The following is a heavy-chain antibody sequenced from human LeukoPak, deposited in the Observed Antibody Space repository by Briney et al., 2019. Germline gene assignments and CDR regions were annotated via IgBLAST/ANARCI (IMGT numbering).Heavy chain of an antibody. D-gene: IGHD6-13*01. CDR3: ARDGGGAAAGSDAFDI. CDR1: GFTFDNYG. V-gene: IGHV3-30*03. CDR2: ISYDGSNK. J-gene: IGHJ3*02. Sequence: PGGSLRLSCAASGFTFDNYGMSWVRQAPGKGLEWVAVISYDGSNKYYADSVKGRFTISRDNSKNTLYPQMNSQRAEDTAVYYCARDGGGAAAGSDAFDIWGQGTMVTVSS.